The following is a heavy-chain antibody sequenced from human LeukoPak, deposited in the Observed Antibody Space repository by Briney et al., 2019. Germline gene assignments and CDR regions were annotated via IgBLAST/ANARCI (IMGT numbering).Heavy chain of an antibody. CDR2: FDPADGEP. CDR3: ATEVVGYGDVHYFDS. D-gene: IGHD4-17*01. J-gene: IGHJ4*02. V-gene: IGHV1-24*01. CDR1: GYTLTEVS. Sequence: ASVKVSCKISGYTLTEVSMHWVRQAPGKGLEWMGGFDPADGEPIYAQKFQGRVTMSEDTSTDTAYMDLSSLRSEDTAVYYCATEVVGYGDVHYFDSWGQGTLSPSPQ.